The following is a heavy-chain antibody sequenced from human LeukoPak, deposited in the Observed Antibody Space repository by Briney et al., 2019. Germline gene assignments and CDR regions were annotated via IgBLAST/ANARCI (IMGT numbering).Heavy chain of an antibody. CDR1: GGSISSYY. CDR3: ARKVATHGLSYYYYMDV. CDR2: IYTSGST. D-gene: IGHD5-12*01. J-gene: IGHJ6*03. V-gene: IGHV4-4*09. Sequence: SETLSLTCTVSGGSISSYYWSWIRQPPGKGLEWIGYIYTSGSTNYNPSLKSRVTISVDTSKNQFSLKLSSVTAADTAVYYCARKVATHGLSYYYYMDVWGKGTTVTVSS.